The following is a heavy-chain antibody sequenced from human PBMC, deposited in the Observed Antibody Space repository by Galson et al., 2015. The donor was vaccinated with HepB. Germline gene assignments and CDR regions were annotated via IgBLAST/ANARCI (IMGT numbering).Heavy chain of an antibody. J-gene: IGHJ3*02. CDR3: ASSKGIVVAAFDAFVI. CDR2: IYPGDSDT. D-gene: IGHD3-22*01. CDR1: GYSFTSYW. Sequence: QSGAEVKKPGESLKISCKGSGYSFTSYWIGWVRQMPGKGLEWMGIIYPGDSDTRYSPSFQGQVTISADKSISTAYLQWSSLKASDTALYYCASSKGIVVAAFDAFVIWGQGTMVTVSS. V-gene: IGHV5-51*01.